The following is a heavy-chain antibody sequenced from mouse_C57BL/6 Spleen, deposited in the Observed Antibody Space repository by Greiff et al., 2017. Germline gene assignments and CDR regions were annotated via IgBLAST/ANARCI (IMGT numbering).Heavy chain of an antibody. CDR2: IHPNSGST. Sequence: QVQLQQPGAELVKPGAPVKLSCKASGYTFTSYWMHWVKQRPGQGLEWIGMIHPNSGSTNYNEKFKSKATLTVDKSSSTAYMELSSLTSEDSAVYYCARSSIYYDYDWFAYWGQGTLVTVSA. V-gene: IGHV1-64*01. J-gene: IGHJ3*01. CDR3: ARSSIYYDYDWFAY. D-gene: IGHD2-4*01. CDR1: GYTFTSYW.